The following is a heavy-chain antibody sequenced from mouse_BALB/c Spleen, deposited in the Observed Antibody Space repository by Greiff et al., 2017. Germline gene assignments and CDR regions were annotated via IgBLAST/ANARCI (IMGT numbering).Heavy chain of an antibody. CDR2: INPSNGRT. J-gene: IGHJ3*01. CDR1: GYTFTSYW. D-gene: IGHD3-1*01. CDR3: ARQLGLWFAY. Sequence: VQLQQPGAELVKPGASVKLSCKASGYTFTSYWMHWVKQRPGQGLEWIGEINPSNGRTNYNEKFKSKATLTVDKSSITAYMQLSSLTSEDSAVYYCARQLGLWFAYWGQGTLVTVSA. V-gene: IGHV1S81*02.